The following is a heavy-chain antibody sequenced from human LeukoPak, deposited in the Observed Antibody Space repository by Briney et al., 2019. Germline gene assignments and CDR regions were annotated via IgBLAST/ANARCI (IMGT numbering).Heavy chain of an antibody. Sequence: RSGGSLRLSCAASGFTFDDYGMSWVRQVPGKGLEWVSGISWNGGSTDYADSVKDRFTVSRDNAKSSLLLQMNSLRAEDTALYYCARARAYGGNAIFFDYWGQGTLVTVSS. J-gene: IGHJ4*02. CDR2: ISWNGGST. CDR1: GFTFDDYG. V-gene: IGHV3-20*04. D-gene: IGHD4-23*01. CDR3: ARARAYGGNAIFFDY.